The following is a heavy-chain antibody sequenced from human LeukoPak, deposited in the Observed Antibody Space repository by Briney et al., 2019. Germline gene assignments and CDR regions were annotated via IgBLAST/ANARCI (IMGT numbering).Heavy chain of an antibody. CDR2: IYPGDSDT. V-gene: IGHV5-51*01. Sequence: PGESLKISCKGSGYSFTSYWIGWVRQMPGKGLEWMGIIYPGDSDTRYSPSFQGQVTISADKSISTAYLQWSSLKASDTAMYYCARHKPALYDILTSDGMDVWGQGTTVTVSS. D-gene: IGHD3-9*01. CDR1: GYSFTSYW. J-gene: IGHJ6*02. CDR3: ARHKPALYDILTSDGMDV.